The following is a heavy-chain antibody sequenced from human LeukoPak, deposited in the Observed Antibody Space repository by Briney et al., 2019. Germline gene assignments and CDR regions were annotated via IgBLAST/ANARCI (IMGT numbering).Heavy chain of an antibody. Sequence: GGSLRLSCAASGFTFSSYAMHWVRQAPGKGLEYVSAISGNGGSTYYANSVKGRFTISRDNSKNTLYLQMGSLRAEDMAVYYCARDRTVGVVPKGAFDIWGQGTMVTVSS. J-gene: IGHJ3*02. D-gene: IGHD3-3*01. CDR2: ISGNGGST. CDR3: ARDRTVGVVPKGAFDI. CDR1: GFTFSSYA. V-gene: IGHV3-64*01.